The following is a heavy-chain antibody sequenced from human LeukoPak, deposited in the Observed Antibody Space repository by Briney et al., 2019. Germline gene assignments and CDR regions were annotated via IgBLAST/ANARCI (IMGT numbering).Heavy chain of an antibody. CDR1: GYTFTSYD. V-gene: IGHV7-4-1*02. CDR3: ASDQNWFDP. Sequence: GASVKVSCKASGYTFTSYDINWVRQATGQGLEWMGWINTNTGNPTYAQGFTGRFVFSLDTSVSTAYLQISSLKAEDTAVYYCASDQNWFDPWGQGTLVTVSS. J-gene: IGHJ5*02. CDR2: INTNTGNP.